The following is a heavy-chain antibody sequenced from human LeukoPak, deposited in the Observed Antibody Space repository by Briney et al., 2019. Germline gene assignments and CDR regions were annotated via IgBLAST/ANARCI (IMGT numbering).Heavy chain of an antibody. CDR3: AKRDDFWSGPSDY. J-gene: IGHJ4*02. CDR1: GFTFSSYA. V-gene: IGHV3-23*01. CDR2: ISGSGGST. D-gene: IGHD3-3*01. Sequence: GGSLRLSCAASGFTFSSYAMSWVRQAPGKGLEWVSAISGSGGSTYYADSVKGRFTISRDNSKNTLYLQMDSLRAEDTAVYYCAKRDDFWSGPSDYWGQGTLVTVSS.